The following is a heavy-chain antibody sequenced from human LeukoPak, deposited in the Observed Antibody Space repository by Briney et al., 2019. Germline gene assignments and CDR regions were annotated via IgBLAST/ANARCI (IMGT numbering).Heavy chain of an antibody. CDR3: AREVVTAIPSNYYYYMDV. V-gene: IGHV3-33*01. CDR2: IWYDGSNK. D-gene: IGHD2-21*02. CDR1: GFTFSSYG. J-gene: IGHJ6*03. Sequence: PGGSLRLSCAASGFTFSSYGMHWVRQAPGKGLEWVAVIWYDGSNKYYADPVKGRFTISRDNSKNTLYLQMNSLRAEDTAVYYCAREVVTAIPSNYYYYMDVWGKGTTVTVSS.